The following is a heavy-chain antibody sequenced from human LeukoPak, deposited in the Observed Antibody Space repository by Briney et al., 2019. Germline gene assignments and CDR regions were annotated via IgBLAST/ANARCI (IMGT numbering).Heavy chain of an antibody. CDR2: IYSGGDT. V-gene: IGHV3-66*01. J-gene: IGHJ5*02. D-gene: IGHD6-13*01. CDR3: ARDPPAEAINTYA. CDR1: GVTVSNNY. Sequence: GGSLRLYCAASGVTVSNNYMRWVRQAPGKGPEWVSLIYSGGDTFYADAVKGRFTISRDGSKNTLYLQMNSLRAEDTAVYYCARDPPAEAINTYAWGQGTLVTVSS.